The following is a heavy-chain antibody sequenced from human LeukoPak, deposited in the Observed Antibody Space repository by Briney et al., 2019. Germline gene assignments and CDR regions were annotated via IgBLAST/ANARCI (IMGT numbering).Heavy chain of an antibody. D-gene: IGHD2-2*01. CDR2: ISYDGSNK. CDR1: GFTFSSYA. CDR3: ARVHCSSTSCPKPFDY. J-gene: IGHJ4*02. V-gene: IGHV3-30-3*01. Sequence: PGGSLRPSCAASGFTFSSYAMHWVRQAPGKGLEWVAVISYDGSNKYYADSVKGRFTISRDNSKNTLYLQMNSLRAEDTAVYYCARVHCSSTSCPKPFDYWGQGTLVTVSS.